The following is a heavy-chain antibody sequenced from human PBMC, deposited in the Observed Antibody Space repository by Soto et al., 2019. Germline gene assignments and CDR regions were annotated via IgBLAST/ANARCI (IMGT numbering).Heavy chain of an antibody. CDR3: ARDIMAAAPDY. CDR1: GYTFTSYA. V-gene: IGHV1-3*01. Sequence: QVQLVQSGAEVKKPGASVKVSCRASGYTFTSYAMHWVRQAPRQRLEWMGWINAGNGNTKYSQKFQGRVTITRDTSASTAYMELSSLRSEDTAVYYCARDIMAAAPDYWGQGTLVTVSS. CDR2: INAGNGNT. D-gene: IGHD6-13*01. J-gene: IGHJ4*02.